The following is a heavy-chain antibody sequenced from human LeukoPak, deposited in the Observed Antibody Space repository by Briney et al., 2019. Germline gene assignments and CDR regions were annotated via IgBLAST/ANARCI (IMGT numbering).Heavy chain of an antibody. CDR2: INADNGNT. Sequence: ASVKVSCKASGYTFTSYAMHWVRQAPGQRLEWMGWINADNGNTKYSQEFQGRVTITRDTSASTAYMELSSLRSEDMTVFYCARDMGGSPDYWGQGTLVTVSS. CDR1: GYTFTSYA. CDR3: ARDMGGSPDY. J-gene: IGHJ4*02. V-gene: IGHV1-3*03. D-gene: IGHD1-26*01.